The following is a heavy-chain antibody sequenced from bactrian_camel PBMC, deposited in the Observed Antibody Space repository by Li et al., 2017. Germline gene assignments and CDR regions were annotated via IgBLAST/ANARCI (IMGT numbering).Heavy chain of an antibody. J-gene: IGHJ6*01. V-gene: IGHV3S53*01. Sequence: QVQLVESGGGLVQPGGSLRLSCAASDYPIANLNMAWFRQAPGKERERVASIDTEGRTTYADSVKGRFTISQDENTVYPQMNSLKPEDTAMYFCNATCTMVDGWIAAWGQGTQVTVS. CDR3: NATCTMVDGWIAA. CDR1: DYPIANLN. D-gene: IGHD6*01. CDR2: IDTEGRT.